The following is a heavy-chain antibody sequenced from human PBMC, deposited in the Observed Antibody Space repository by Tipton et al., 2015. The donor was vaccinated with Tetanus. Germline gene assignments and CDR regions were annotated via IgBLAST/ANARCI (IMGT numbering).Heavy chain of an antibody. CDR2: IHDSGTT. D-gene: IGHD3-3*02. J-gene: IGHJ5*02. CDR3: ARVQLSSSFLKYNWLDP. CDR1: GASISPYY. Sequence: TLSLTCAVSGASISPYYWSWIRQPPGKGLEWIGSIHDSGTTNYNPSLKSRLTMSVDTSNNLSSLKLTSVTAADTAVYYCARVQLSSSFLKYNWLDPWGQGTLVTVAS. V-gene: IGHV4-59*01.